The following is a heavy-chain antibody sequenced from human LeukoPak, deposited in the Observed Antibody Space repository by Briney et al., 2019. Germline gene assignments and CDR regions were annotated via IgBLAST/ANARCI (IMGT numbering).Heavy chain of an antibody. CDR2: INPNSGGT. J-gene: IGHJ6*03. CDR3: ARGGSHYYYYYYMDV. CDR1: GYTFTGYY. Sequence: ASVKVSCKASGYTFTGYYMHWVRQAPGQGLEWMGWINPNSGGTNYAQKFQGRVTMTRDTSISTAYMELSRLRSDDTAVYYCARGGSHYYYYYYMDVWGKGTTVTVSS. V-gene: IGHV1-2*02. D-gene: IGHD2-15*01.